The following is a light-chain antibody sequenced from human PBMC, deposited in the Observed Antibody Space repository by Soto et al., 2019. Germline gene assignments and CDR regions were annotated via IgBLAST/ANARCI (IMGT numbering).Light chain of an antibody. CDR1: QSVRSTY. CDR3: QQDGAYPLT. J-gene: IGKJ4*01. V-gene: IGKV3-20*01. Sequence: EIVLTQSPGTLSLYPGERATLSCRASQSVRSTYLAWYQQKPGLAPRLLIFGVSNRATGIPDRFSGSGSGTDFTLTISRLEPEDLAVYYCQQDGAYPLTFVGGTRVEIK. CDR2: GVS.